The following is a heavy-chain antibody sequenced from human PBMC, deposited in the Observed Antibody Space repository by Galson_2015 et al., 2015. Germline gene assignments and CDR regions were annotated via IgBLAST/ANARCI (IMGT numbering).Heavy chain of an antibody. D-gene: IGHD1-26*01. CDR2: IYYSGST. J-gene: IGHJ4*02. Sequence: SETLSLTCTVSGGSISSYYWSWIRQPPGKGLEWIGYIYYSGSTNYNPSLKSRVTISVDTSKNQFSLKLSSVTAADTAVYYCARGFTKWELLLGQPGGVYFDYWGQGTLVTVSS. CDR3: ARGFTKWELLLGQPGGVYFDY. CDR1: GGSISSYY. V-gene: IGHV4-59*01.